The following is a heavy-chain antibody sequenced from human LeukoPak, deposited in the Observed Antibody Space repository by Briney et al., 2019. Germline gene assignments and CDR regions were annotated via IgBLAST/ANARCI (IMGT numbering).Heavy chain of an antibody. CDR2: INPNSGGT. Sequence: GASAKVSCKASGYTFTGYYMHWVRQAPGQGLEWMGWINPNSGGTNYAQKFQGRVTMTRDTSISTAYMELSRLRSDDTAVYYCARLMGSYSSGWYRDYWGQGTLVTVSS. D-gene: IGHD6-19*01. J-gene: IGHJ4*02. CDR3: ARLMGSYSSGWYRDY. CDR1: GYTFTGYY. V-gene: IGHV1-2*02.